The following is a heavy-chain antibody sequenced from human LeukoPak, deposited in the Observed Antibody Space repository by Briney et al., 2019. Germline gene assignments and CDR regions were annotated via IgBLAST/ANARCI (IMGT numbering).Heavy chain of an antibody. CDR3: TSHVGGTARAWGYFQY. D-gene: IGHD1-26*01. V-gene: IGHV3-11*01. CDR1: GFTFSNRR. J-gene: IGHJ1*01. Sequence: GGSLRLSCAASGFTFSNRRMNWIRQAPGKGLEWVSYISNSDSSIYYADSVKGRFTISRDNANKSLFLQMNSLRAEDTAVYYCTSHVGGTARAWGYFQYWGQGTLVTVSS. CDR2: ISNSDSSI.